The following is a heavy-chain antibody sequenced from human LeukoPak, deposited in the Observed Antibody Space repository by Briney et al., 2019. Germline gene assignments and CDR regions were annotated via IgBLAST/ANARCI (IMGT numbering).Heavy chain of an antibody. Sequence: SETLSLTCTVSGGSISSYYWSWIRQPPGKGLEWIGYIYYSGSTNYNPSLKSRVTISVDTSKNQFSLKLSSVTAADTAVYYCARSDYGDFTDYYYYGMDVWGQGTTVTVSS. J-gene: IGHJ6*02. V-gene: IGHV4-59*01. D-gene: IGHD4-17*01. CDR1: GGSISSYY. CDR2: IYYSGST. CDR3: ARSDYGDFTDYYYYGMDV.